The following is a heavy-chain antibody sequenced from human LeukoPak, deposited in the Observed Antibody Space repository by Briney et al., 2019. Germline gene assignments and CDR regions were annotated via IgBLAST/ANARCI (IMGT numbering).Heavy chain of an antibody. CDR2: IRSDGDNK. Sequence: PGGSLRLSCTASGFTFGDYAMSWVRQAPGKGLEWVTFIRSDGDNKYYADSVKGRFTISRDNSKNTLYLQMNSLRAEDTAVYYCAKSWSTVTAFDYWGQGTLVTVSS. D-gene: IGHD4-17*01. J-gene: IGHJ4*02. V-gene: IGHV3-30*02. CDR1: GFTFGDYA. CDR3: AKSWSTVTAFDY.